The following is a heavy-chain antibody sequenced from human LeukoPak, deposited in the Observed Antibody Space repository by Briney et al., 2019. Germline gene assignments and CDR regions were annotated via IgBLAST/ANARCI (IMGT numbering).Heavy chain of an antibody. V-gene: IGHV1-69*13. D-gene: IGHD3-3*01. Sequence: SVKVSCKASGGTFSSYAISWVRQAPGQGLEWMGGIIPIFGTANYAQKFQGRVTITADESTSTAYMKLSSLRSEDTAVYYCAREMYHYDFWSGYDYWGQGTLVTVSS. CDR3: AREMYHYDFWSGYDY. J-gene: IGHJ4*02. CDR1: GGTFSSYA. CDR2: IIPIFGTA.